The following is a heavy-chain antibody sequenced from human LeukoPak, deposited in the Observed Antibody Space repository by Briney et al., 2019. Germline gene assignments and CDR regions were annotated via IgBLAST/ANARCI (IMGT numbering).Heavy chain of an antibody. CDR3: VRDDYDFWSGYQRYFEF. CDR1: GFTFSDYW. Sequence: GGSLRLSCAVSGFTFSDYWMTWVRQAPGKGLEWVANITQDGSENYYVDSVEGRFTISRDSVKNSLYLQMTSVRADDTALYYCVRDDYDFWSGYQRYFEFWGQGPLVTVSS. J-gene: IGHJ4*02. CDR2: ITQDGSEN. V-gene: IGHV3-7*01. D-gene: IGHD3-3*01.